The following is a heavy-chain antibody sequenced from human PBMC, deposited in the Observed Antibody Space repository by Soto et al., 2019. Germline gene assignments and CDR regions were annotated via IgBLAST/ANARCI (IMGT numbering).Heavy chain of an antibody. CDR3: AREKTNYGSGSYYPPDFDY. V-gene: IGHV3-33*08. CDR1: GFSFSSYG. D-gene: IGHD3-10*01. CDR2: KWYDGSNK. J-gene: IGHJ4*02. Sequence: PGETLRLSCAASGFSFSSYGMHWVRQAPGKELERVAVKWYDGSNKYYTDSVKGRFTISRDNSKNTLYLQMNSLRAEDTAVYYCAREKTNYGSGSYYPPDFDYWGQGTMVTVSS.